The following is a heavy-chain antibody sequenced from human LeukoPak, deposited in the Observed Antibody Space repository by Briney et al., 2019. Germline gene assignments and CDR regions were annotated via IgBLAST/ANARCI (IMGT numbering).Heavy chain of an antibody. CDR1: GGSISSYY. J-gene: IGHJ6*03. Sequence: SDTLSLTCTASGGSISSYYWSWIRQPPGKGLEWIGDIYYSVSTNYKPTLKSPDTISVHTSKNPYPTKLCSVTDAGTALFYCAGCGSYYYYYMDVWGKGTTVTVSS. V-gene: IGHV4-59*07. CDR2: IYYSVST. CDR3: AGCGSYYYYYMDV. D-gene: IGHD1-26*01.